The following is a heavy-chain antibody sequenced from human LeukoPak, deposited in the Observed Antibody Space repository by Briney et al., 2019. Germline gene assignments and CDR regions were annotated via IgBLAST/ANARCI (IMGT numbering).Heavy chain of an antibody. CDR2: LTPIFETP. D-gene: IGHD2-2*01. Sequence: SVKVSCKASGGNFNENVISWVRQAPGQGLEWVGGLTPIFETPNYAQKLQGRVTMTTDTSTSTTYMELRSLRSDDTAVYYCAREFRCSSTSCYDPSFDYWGQGTLSPSPQ. CDR3: AREFRCSSTSCYDPSFDY. CDR1: GGNFNENV. J-gene: IGHJ4*02. V-gene: IGHV1-69*05.